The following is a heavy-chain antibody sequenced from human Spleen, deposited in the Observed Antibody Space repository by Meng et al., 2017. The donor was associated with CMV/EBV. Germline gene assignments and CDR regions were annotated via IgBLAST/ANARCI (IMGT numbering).Heavy chain of an antibody. Sequence: GGSLRLSCAASGFSFSTYTMNWVRKAPGKGLEWVSSITTSSNYIYYADSVQGRFTISRDNAKNSLYLQMSSLRAEDTAVYYCARGSCASCPHDYWGQGTLVTVSS. D-gene: IGHD2-2*01. V-gene: IGHV3-21*06. CDR1: GFSFSTYT. J-gene: IGHJ4*02. CDR2: ITTSSNYI. CDR3: ARGSCASCPHDY.